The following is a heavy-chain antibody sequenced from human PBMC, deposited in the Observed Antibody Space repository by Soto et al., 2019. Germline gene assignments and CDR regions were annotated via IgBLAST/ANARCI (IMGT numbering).Heavy chain of an antibody. Sequence: QVQLVESGGGVVQPGRSLRLSCAASGFTFSSYGMHWVRQAPGKGLEWVAVIWYDGSNKYYADSVKGRFTISRDNSKNTLYLQMNSLRAEDTAVYYCARERGPLNLGYSSSWHQRYGMDVWGQGTTVTVSS. CDR2: IWYDGSNK. J-gene: IGHJ6*02. D-gene: IGHD6-13*01. CDR1: GFTFSSYG. CDR3: ARERGPLNLGYSSSWHQRYGMDV. V-gene: IGHV3-33*01.